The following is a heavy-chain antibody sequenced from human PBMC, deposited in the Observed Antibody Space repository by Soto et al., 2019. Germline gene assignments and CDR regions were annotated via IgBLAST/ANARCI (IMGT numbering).Heavy chain of an antibody. J-gene: IGHJ5*02. CDR1: GFSLSTSGVG. V-gene: IGHV2-5*01. CDR2: IYWNDDK. D-gene: IGHD3-3*01. CDR3: ARTYYDFWSGYRSSWFDP. Sequence: GSGPTLVNPTQTLTLTCTFSGFSLSTSGVGVGWIRQPPGKALEWLALIYWNDDKRYSPSLKSRLTITKDTSKNQVVLTMTNMDPVDTATYYCARTYYDFWSGYRSSWFDPWGQGTLVTVSS.